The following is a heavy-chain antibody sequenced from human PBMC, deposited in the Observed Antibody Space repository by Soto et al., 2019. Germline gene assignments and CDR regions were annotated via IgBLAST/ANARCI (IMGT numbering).Heavy chain of an antibody. CDR1: GYTYTNNG. J-gene: IGHJ6*02. Sequence: QVQLVQSGAEGKKPGASVKVSCKTSGYTYTNNGISWVRQAPGQGLEWMGWISAYNGNTNYAQKFQDRLIMTTDTSTTTSYMELRSLRSDDTAVYYCARYYRRGDYYGMDVWGQGTTVTVSS. CDR3: ARYYRRGDYYGMDV. D-gene: IGHD3-16*02. V-gene: IGHV1-18*01. CDR2: ISAYNGNT.